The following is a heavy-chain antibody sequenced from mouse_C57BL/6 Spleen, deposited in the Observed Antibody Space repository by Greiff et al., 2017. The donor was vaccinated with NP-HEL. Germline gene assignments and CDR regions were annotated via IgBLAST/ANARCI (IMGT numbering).Heavy chain of an antibody. V-gene: IGHV5-17*01. CDR1: GFTFSDYG. CDR3: ARNQYYAMDY. Sequence: EVKVVESGGGLVKPGGSLKLSCAASGFTFSDYGMHWVRQAPEKGLEWVAYISSGSSTIYYADTVKGRFPISRDNAKNTLFLQMTSLRSEDTAMYYCARNQYYAMDYWGQGTSVTVSS. J-gene: IGHJ4*01. CDR2: ISSGSSTI.